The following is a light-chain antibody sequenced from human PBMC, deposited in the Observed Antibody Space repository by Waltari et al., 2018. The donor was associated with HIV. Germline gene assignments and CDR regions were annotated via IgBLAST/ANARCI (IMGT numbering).Light chain of an antibody. Sequence: DIQMTQSPSSLSASVGDGVPITCRASQSISSYLNWYQQKPGKAPKLLIYAASSLQSGVPSRFSGSGSGTDFTLTISSLQPEDFATYYCQQSYSTPDTFGQGTKLEIK. J-gene: IGKJ2*01. V-gene: IGKV1-39*01. CDR2: AAS. CDR1: QSISSY. CDR3: QQSYSTPDT.